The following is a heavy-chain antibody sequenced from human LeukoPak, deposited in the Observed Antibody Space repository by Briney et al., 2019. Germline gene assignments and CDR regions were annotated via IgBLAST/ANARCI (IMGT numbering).Heavy chain of an antibody. J-gene: IGHJ4*02. CDR2: IYPGDSDT. CDR3: ARGSIVGATRNYFDY. Sequence: GESLKISCKGSGHSVTNYWIGWVRQMPGKGLEWMGIIYPGDSDTRYSPSFQGQVTISADKSISTAYLQWSSLKASDTAMYYCARGSIVGATRNYFDYWGQGTQVTVSS. V-gene: IGHV5-51*01. CDR1: GHSVTNYW. D-gene: IGHD1-26*01.